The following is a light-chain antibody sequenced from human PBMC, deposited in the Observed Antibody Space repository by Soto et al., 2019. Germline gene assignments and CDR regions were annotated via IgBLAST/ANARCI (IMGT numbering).Light chain of an antibody. CDR3: QQYESTPPT. Sequence: DIVMTQSPDSLAVSLGERATINCKSSQSALYSSNNKNYLAWYQQRPGQPPKPLIYWASTRESGVPDRFSGSGSGTDFTLTITSLQAEDVAVYYCQQYESTPPTFGQGTKLEIK. V-gene: IGKV4-1*01. CDR2: WAS. J-gene: IGKJ2*01. CDR1: QSALYSSNNKNY.